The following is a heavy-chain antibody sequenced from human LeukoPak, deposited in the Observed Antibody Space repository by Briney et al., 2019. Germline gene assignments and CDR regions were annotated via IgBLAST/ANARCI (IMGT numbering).Heavy chain of an antibody. V-gene: IGHV1-69*13. D-gene: IGHD3-22*01. CDR1: GGTFSSYA. CDR3: ARDHDSGPNWFDP. CDR2: IIPIFGTA. J-gene: IGHJ5*02. Sequence: ASVKVSCKASGGTFSSYAISWVRQAPGQGLEWMGGIIPIFGTANYAQKFQGRVTITADGSTSTAHMELSSLRSEDTAVYYCARDHDSGPNWFDPWGQGTLVTVSS.